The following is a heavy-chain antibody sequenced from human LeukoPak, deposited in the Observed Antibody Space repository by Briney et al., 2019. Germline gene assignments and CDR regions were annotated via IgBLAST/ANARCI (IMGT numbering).Heavy chain of an antibody. CDR2: ITGGGGST. V-gene: IGHV3-23*01. CDR1: GFTFSSYA. Sequence: GGSLRLSRTASGFTFSSYAMSWVRQAPGKGLEWVSSITGGGGSTYYADSVKGRFTISRDNSKKTLYLQMNFLRAEDSAVYYCAKTSGYPYYFDSWGQGTLVTVSS. CDR3: AKTSGYPYYFDS. J-gene: IGHJ4*02. D-gene: IGHD3-22*01.